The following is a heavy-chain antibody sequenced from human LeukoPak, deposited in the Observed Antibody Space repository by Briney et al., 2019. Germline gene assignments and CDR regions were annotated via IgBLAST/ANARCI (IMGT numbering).Heavy chain of an antibody. Sequence: PSETLSLTCTVSGGSISSYYWSWIRQLPGKGLEWIGYIYYSGSTNYNPSLKSRVTISVDTSKNQFSLKLSSVTAADTAVYYCARSGITIFGVVTMNWFDPWGQGTLVTVSS. D-gene: IGHD3-3*01. CDR2: IYYSGST. J-gene: IGHJ5*02. CDR1: GGSISSYY. V-gene: IGHV4-59*01. CDR3: ARSGITIFGVVTMNWFDP.